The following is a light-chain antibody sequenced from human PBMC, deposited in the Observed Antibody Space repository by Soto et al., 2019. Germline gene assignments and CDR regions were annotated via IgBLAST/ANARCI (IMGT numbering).Light chain of an antibody. V-gene: IGLV3-21*04. CDR2: FDK. Sequence: SYELTQPPSVSVAPGKTATISCGGNNIGHKGVHWYQQKPGQAPILVIYFDKDRPSGIPERFSGSNSGNTATLTIARVEAGDEADYYCQVWDTSTDHRVFGGRTKLTVL. CDR3: QVWDTSTDHRV. CDR1: NIGHKG. J-gene: IGLJ3*02.